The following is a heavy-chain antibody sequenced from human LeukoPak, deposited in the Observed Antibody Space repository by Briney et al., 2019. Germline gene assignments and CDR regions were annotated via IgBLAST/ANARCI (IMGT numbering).Heavy chain of an antibody. D-gene: IGHD1-26*01. Sequence: ASVKVSCKASGYTFTSYGISWVRQAPGQGLEWMGWISAHNGDTNYAQKFQGRASMTTDTSTSTGHMELRSLTSDDRAVYYCSRDLKRTVGATTASDYWGQGSLVTVSS. V-gene: IGHV1-18*01. CDR2: ISAHNGDT. CDR1: GYTFTSYG. CDR3: SRDLKRTVGATTASDY. J-gene: IGHJ4*02.